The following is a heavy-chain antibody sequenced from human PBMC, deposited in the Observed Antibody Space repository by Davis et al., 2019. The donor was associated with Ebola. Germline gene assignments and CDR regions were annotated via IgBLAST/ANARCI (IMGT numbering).Heavy chain of an antibody. V-gene: IGHV4-4*02. CDR3: ANTYDVLTGFRWIDH. Sequence: SETLSLTCDVSGASLSSNNWRIWVRQPPGKGQEWIGQIYLSGNTNYNPSLQSRVTISMDKSRNQFSLKLRSLTAADTAIYYCANTYDVLTGFRWIDHWGQGTLVTVSS. CDR1: GASLSSNNW. D-gene: IGHD3-9*01. CDR2: IYLSGNT. J-gene: IGHJ1*01.